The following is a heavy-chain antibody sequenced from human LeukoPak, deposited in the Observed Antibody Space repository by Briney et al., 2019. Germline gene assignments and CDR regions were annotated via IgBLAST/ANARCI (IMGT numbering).Heavy chain of an antibody. CDR3: VRDLAGPPQEAFDI. CDR2: IKQKGSEK. J-gene: IGHJ3*02. Sequence: GGSLRLSCAASGFIFSRYWMKWVRQARGKGLEWVANIKQKGSEKYYVDSVKGRFTISRDNDQKSLYLQMNSLRAEDTAVYYCVRDLAGPPQEAFDIWGQGTVVTVFS. CDR1: GFIFSRYW. V-gene: IGHV3-7*01.